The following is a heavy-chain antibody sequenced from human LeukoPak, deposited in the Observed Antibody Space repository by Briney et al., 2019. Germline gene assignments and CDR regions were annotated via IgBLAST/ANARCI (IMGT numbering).Heavy chain of an antibody. D-gene: IGHD6-6*01. Sequence: GGSLRLSCAASGFTFSTYAMYWVRQAPGKGLEWVAGISFDASYNYSADSVKGRFTISRDNSKNTHYLHMSSLRPDDTAVYYCARGGVPYYYYYVDVWGKGSTVTVSS. V-gene: IGHV3-30*04. J-gene: IGHJ6*03. CDR2: ISFDASYN. CDR3: ARGGVPYYYYYVDV. CDR1: GFTFSTYA.